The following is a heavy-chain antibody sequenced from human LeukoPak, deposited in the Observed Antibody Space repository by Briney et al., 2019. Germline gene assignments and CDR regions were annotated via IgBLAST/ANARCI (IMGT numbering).Heavy chain of an antibody. J-gene: IGHJ4*03. CDR3: ARLGLVTYNAVWGSFRYFGH. V-gene: IGHV3-21*01. Sequence: GGSLRLSSVASGFTFSISSICSVCQAPGKGLVWVSSISGSSRHIHYTDSVEGRFTISRDNAKDSLYLQMNSLRDEDTAVYYCARLGLVTYNAVWGSFRYFGHWGHGILVTVSS. D-gene: IGHD3-16*02. CDR2: ISGSSRHI. CDR1: GFTFSISS.